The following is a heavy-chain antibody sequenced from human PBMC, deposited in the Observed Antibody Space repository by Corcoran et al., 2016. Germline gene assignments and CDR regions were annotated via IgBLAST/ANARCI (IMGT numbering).Heavy chain of an antibody. CDR1: GYTFTSYY. D-gene: IGHD3-22*01. CDR2: INPSGGST. CDR3: AVARGYYDSSGYYPGGFDY. V-gene: IGHV1-46*01. J-gene: IGHJ4*02. Sequence: QVQLVQSGAEVKKPGASVKVSCKASGYTFTSYYMHWVRQAPGQGLEWMGIINPSGGSTSYAQKFQGRVTMTRETSTSTVYMELSSLRSEDTAVYYCAVARGYYDSSGYYPGGFDYWGQGTLVTVSS.